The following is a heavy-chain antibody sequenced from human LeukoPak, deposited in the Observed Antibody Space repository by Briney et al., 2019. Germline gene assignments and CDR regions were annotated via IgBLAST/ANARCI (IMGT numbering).Heavy chain of an antibody. D-gene: IGHD4-17*01. Sequence: SQTLSLTCTVPGGSISSGDYYWSWIRQPPGKGLEWIGYIYYSGSTYYNPSLKSRVTISVDTSKNQFSLKLSSVTAADTAVYYCARDRYGDYSGNWFDPWGQGTLVTVSS. CDR2: IYYSGST. CDR1: GGSISSGDYY. CDR3: ARDRYGDYSGNWFDP. J-gene: IGHJ5*02. V-gene: IGHV4-30-4*08.